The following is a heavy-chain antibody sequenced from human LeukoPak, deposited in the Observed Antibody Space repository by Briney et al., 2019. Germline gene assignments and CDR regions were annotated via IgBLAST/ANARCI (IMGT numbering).Heavy chain of an antibody. CDR2: ILADGTTT. Sequence: GGSLRLSCAASGFIFSEYEMYWVRQAPGKGLVWVSRILADGTTTMYADSVKGRFTISRDNAKNTLYLQMNSLRAEDTAAYYCARGNYGFDYWGQGTLVIVSS. D-gene: IGHD1-7*01. V-gene: IGHV3-74*03. CDR3: ARGNYGFDY. CDR1: GFIFSEYE. J-gene: IGHJ4*02.